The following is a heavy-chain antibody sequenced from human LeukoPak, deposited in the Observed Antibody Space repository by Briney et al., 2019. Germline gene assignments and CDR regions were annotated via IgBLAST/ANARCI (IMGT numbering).Heavy chain of an antibody. Sequence: PSETLSLTCTVSGASISSNYCSWIRQPPGKGLEWIGYIYSSGSTNSNPSLKSRVTMSVDTSKNQFSLRLTSVTAADTAFYYCAKSVRTAPFEHWGQGTLVTVSS. V-gene: IGHV4-59*08. J-gene: IGHJ4*02. D-gene: IGHD2-21*02. CDR1: GASISSNY. CDR2: IYSSGST. CDR3: AKSVRTAPFEH.